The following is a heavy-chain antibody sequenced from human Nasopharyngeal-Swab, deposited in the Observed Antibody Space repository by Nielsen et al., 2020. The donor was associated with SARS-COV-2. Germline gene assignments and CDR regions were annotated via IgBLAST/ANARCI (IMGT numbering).Heavy chain of an antibody. J-gene: IGHJ4*02. D-gene: IGHD3-10*01. Sequence: GESPKISCKASGYSFTNKWIGWVRQMRGKGLEWRGIIDPGDSETRYSPSFQGRVTISADESISTAYLQWSSLKASDSAMYYCARHDSTYGFDYWGQGTLVTVSS. V-gene: IGHV5-51*01. CDR1: GYSFTNKW. CDR2: IDPGDSET. CDR3: ARHDSTYGFDY.